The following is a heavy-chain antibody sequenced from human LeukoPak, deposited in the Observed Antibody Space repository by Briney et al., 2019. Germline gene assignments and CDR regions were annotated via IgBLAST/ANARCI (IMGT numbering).Heavy chain of an antibody. J-gene: IGHJ4*02. CDR1: GGSISRGDYY. V-gene: IGHV4-30-4*08. Sequence: SETLSLTCTVAGGSISRGDYYWSWIGQPPGKGLEWIGYIYYSGSTYYNPSLKSRVTISVDTSKNQFSLKLSSVTAADTAVYYCARVPSDATFDYWGQGTLVTVSS. CDR2: IYYSGST. CDR3: ARVPSDATFDY.